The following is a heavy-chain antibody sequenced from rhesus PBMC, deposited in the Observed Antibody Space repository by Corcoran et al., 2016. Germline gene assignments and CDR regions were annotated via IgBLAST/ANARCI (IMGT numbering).Heavy chain of an antibody. CDR1: GGPISSSYYY. D-gene: IGHD1-44*02. J-gene: IGHJ4*01. CDR3: ARVGARDY. CDR2: ISYSGST. V-gene: IGHV4-122*02. Sequence: QVQLQESSPGLVKPSETLSLTCAVSGGPISSSYYYWSWIRQAPGKGLEWVGYISYSGSTSYNPSLKSRVTISRDTSKNQFSLKLTSVTAADTAVYYCARVGARDYWGQGVLVTVSS.